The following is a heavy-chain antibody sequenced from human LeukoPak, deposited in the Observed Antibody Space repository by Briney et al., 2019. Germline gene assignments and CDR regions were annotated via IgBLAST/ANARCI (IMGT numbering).Heavy chain of an antibody. CDR2: INPNSGGT. CDR1: GYTFTGHF. D-gene: IGHD1-1*01. V-gene: IGHV1-2*02. J-gene: IGHJ5*02. CDR3: AREETGEGWFDP. Sequence: GAPVKVSCKASGYTFTGHFMHWVRQAPGQGLEWMGWINPNSGGTNYARKFQGRVTMTRDTSISTAYMELSRLTSDDTAVYYCAREETGEGWFDPWGQGTLVTVSS.